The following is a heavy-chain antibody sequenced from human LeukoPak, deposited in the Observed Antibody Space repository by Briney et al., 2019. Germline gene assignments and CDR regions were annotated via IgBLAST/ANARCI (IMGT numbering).Heavy chain of an antibody. Sequence: SETLSLTCTVSGGSISSGGFYWSWIRQHPGKGLEWIGYIYYNGNTFYTPSLKSRVTISVDTSKNQFSLKLSSVTAADTAVYYCAIRSPGTFDYWGQGTLVTVSS. D-gene: IGHD3-10*01. CDR2: IYYNGNT. V-gene: IGHV4-31*03. J-gene: IGHJ4*02. CDR1: GGSISSGGFY. CDR3: AIRSPGTFDY.